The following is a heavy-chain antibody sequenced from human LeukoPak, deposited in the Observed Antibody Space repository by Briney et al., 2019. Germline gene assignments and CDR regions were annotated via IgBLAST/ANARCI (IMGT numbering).Heavy chain of an antibody. J-gene: IGHJ5*02. Sequence: PGGSLRLSCAASGFTFSSYSMNWVRQAPGKGLEWVSSISSSSSYIYYADSVKGRFTISRDNSNNTLYLQMNSLRAEDTAVYYCAKYQADWSDNWFDPWGQGTLVTVSS. V-gene: IGHV3-21*04. CDR2: ISSSSSYI. CDR3: AKYQADWSDNWFDP. D-gene: IGHD3/OR15-3a*01. CDR1: GFTFSSYS.